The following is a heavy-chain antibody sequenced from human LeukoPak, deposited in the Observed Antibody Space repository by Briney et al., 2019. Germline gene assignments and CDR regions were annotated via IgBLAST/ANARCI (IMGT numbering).Heavy chain of an antibody. CDR3: AMTTVTTTGMDV. CDR1: GYTFTGYY. Sequence: GASVTVSCKASGYTFTGYYMHWVRQAPGQGLEWMGWINPNSGGTNYAQKFQGRVTMTRDTSISTAYMELSRLRSDDTAVYYCAMTTVTTTGMDVWGQGTTVTVSS. V-gene: IGHV1-2*02. CDR2: INPNSGGT. J-gene: IGHJ6*02. D-gene: IGHD4-17*01.